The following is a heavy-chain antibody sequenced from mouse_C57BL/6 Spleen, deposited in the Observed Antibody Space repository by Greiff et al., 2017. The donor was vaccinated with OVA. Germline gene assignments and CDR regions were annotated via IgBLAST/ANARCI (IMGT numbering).Heavy chain of an antibody. J-gene: IGHJ2*01. V-gene: IGHV2-9-1*01. CDR2: IWTGGGT. Sequence: VKLVESGPGLVAPSQSLSITCTVSGFSLTSYAISWVRQPPGKGLEWLGVIWTGGGTNYNSALKSRLSISKDNSKSQVFLKMNSLQTDDTARYYCARNYDYDAYYFDYWGQGTTLTVSS. CDR1: GFSLTSYA. D-gene: IGHD2-4*01. CDR3: ARNYDYDAYYFDY.